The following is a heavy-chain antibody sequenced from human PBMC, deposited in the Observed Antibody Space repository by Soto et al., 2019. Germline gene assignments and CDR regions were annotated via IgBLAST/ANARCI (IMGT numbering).Heavy chain of an antibody. V-gene: IGHV3-30-3*01. CDR3: ARAHGWIQLWSRGMDV. D-gene: IGHD5-18*01. CDR2: ISYDGSNK. J-gene: IGHJ6*02. CDR1: GFTFSSYA. Sequence: PGGSLGLSCAASGFTFSSYAMHWVRQAPGKGLEWVAVISYDGSNKYYADSVKGRFTISRDNSKNTLYRQMNSLRAEDTAVYYCARAHGWIQLWSRGMDVWGQGTTVTFSS.